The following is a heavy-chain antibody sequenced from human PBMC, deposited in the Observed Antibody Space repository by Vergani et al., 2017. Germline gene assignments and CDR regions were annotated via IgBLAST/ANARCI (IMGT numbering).Heavy chain of an antibody. D-gene: IGHD1-14*01. Sequence: VQLVESGGGLVQPGGSLRLSCAASGFTFSSYSMNWVRQAPGKGLEWVAVISYDGSNKYYADSVKGRFTISRDNSKNTLYLQMNSLRAEDTAVYYCAKVGATKTGMDVWGQGTTVTVSS. CDR3: AKVGATKTGMDV. J-gene: IGHJ6*02. V-gene: IGHV3-30*18. CDR2: ISYDGSNK. CDR1: GFTFSSYS.